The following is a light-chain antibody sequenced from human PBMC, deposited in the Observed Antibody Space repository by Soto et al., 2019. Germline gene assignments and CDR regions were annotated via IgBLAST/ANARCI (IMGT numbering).Light chain of an antibody. Sequence: QSALTQPASVSGSPGQSITISCTGTSRDVSRYDYVSWYQHHPGKAPKLMIYEVSSRPSGVSHRFSGSKSGNTASLTISGLQAEDEADYYCSSYTSHTTIFGGGTKPIVL. CDR2: EVS. CDR3: SSYTSHTTI. V-gene: IGLV2-14*01. CDR1: SRDVSRYDY. J-gene: IGLJ2*01.